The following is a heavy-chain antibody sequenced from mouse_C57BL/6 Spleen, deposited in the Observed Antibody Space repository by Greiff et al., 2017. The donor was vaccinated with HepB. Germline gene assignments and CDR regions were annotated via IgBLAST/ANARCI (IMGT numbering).Heavy chain of an antibody. J-gene: IGHJ1*03. Sequence: VMLVESGPGLVAPSQSLSITCTVSGFSLTSYGVHWVRQPPGKGLEWLVVIWSDGSTTYNAALKSRLSISKDNAKSQVFLKMNSLQTDDTAMYYCARHGGSSYGYFDVWGTGTTVTVSS. CDR1: GFSLTSYG. CDR2: IWSDGST. D-gene: IGHD1-1*02. CDR3: ARHGGSSYGYFDV. V-gene: IGHV2-6-1*01.